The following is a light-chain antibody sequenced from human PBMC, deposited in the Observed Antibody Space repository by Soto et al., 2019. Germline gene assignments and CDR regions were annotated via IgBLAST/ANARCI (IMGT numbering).Light chain of an antibody. CDR2: DSS. Sequence: EIRMAQSPATLSVSRGDNATLSFRASQSVSSHVVWYQQKPGQAPRLLISDSSTRAPGIPARFSGSGSGTEFTLTISSLQSDDFAVYYCQQFGDWPSFGLGTKVDI. CDR3: QQFGDWPS. J-gene: IGKJ1*01. CDR1: QSVSSH. V-gene: IGKV3D-15*01.